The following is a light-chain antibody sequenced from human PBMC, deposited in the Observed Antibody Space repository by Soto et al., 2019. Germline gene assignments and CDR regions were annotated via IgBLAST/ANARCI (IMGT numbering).Light chain of an antibody. CDR2: DDS. CDR1: QSISSW. V-gene: IGKV1-5*01. J-gene: IGKJ1*01. Sequence: DIQMTQSPSTLSASVGDRVTITCRASQSISSWLAWYQQKPGKAPKLLIYDDSSLESGVPSRFSGSGSGTEFSLTSSSLQPDDFGTHYCRQYNSYSPWTFGQGTKVEIK. CDR3: RQYNSYSPWT.